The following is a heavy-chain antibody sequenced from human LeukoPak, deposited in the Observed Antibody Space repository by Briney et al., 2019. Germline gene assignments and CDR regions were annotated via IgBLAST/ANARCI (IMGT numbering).Heavy chain of an antibody. V-gene: IGHV3-11*05. CDR1: GFXFSDYY. Sequence: GGSLRLSCAASGFXFSDYYITWIRQAPGKGLEWVSYISSSGSYTNYADSVKGRFTISRDNGKNSLYLQMNSLRAEDTAVYYCARESDYYGSGSYLSVWGQGILVTVSS. D-gene: IGHD3-10*01. CDR2: ISSSGSYT. J-gene: IGHJ4*02. CDR3: ARESDYYGSGSYLSV.